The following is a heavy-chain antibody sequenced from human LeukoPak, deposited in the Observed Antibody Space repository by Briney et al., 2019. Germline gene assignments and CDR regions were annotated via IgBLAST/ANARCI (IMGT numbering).Heavy chain of an antibody. CDR2: IYYSGST. V-gene: IGHV4-59*11. CDR3: ARGYCSGGSCYLGFDY. D-gene: IGHD2-15*01. CDR1: GGSISSHY. Sequence: SETLSLTCTVSGGSISSHYWSWIRQPPGKGLEWIGYIYYSGSTNYNPSLKSRVTISVDTSKNQFSLKLSSATAADTAVYYCARGYCSGGSCYLGFDYWGQGTLVTVSS. J-gene: IGHJ4*02.